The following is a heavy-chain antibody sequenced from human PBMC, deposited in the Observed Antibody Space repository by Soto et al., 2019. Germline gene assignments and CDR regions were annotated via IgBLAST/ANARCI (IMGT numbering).Heavy chain of an antibody. D-gene: IGHD3-10*01. J-gene: IGHJ4*02. V-gene: IGHV4-59*08. CDR1: GGTIISYY. Sequence: SETHSLTCTVSGGTIISYYWSWIRQPPGKGLEWIGYIYYSGSTNYNPSLKSRVTISVDTSKNQFSLKVSSVTAADTAVYYCARLEGSGSYYHRHFDYWGQGTLVTVSS. CDR3: ARLEGSGSYYHRHFDY. CDR2: IYYSGST.